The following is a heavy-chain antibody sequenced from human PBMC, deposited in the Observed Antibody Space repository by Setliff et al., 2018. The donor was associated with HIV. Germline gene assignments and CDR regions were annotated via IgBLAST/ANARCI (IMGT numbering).Heavy chain of an antibody. Sequence: ASVKVSFKASGYTLTSYGISWVRQAPGQGLEWMGWISAYSGNTNYAQKFQGRVTITADKSTSTAYMELSSLRSEDTAMYYCARAEYSSHNFFDSWGQGTLVTVSS. CDR2: ISAYSGNT. CDR1: GYTLTSYG. CDR3: ARAEYSSHNFFDS. J-gene: IGHJ4*02. D-gene: IGHD5-18*01. V-gene: IGHV1-18*01.